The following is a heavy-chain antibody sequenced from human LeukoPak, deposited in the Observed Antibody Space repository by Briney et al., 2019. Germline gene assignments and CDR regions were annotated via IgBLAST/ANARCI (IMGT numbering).Heavy chain of an antibody. CDR1: GFRFNTYA. D-gene: IGHD3-10*01. CDR2: INYNGDRT. CDR3: AKDVASGSYSSSYYGMDV. V-gene: IGHV3-64*01. Sequence: GGSLRLSCAASGFRFNTYAMHWVRQAAGKGLEYVSAINYNGDRTYYANSVKGRFIISRDNPRKTLLLQMGSLRAEDTALYYCAKDVASGSYSSSYYGMDVWGQGTTVTVSS. J-gene: IGHJ6*02.